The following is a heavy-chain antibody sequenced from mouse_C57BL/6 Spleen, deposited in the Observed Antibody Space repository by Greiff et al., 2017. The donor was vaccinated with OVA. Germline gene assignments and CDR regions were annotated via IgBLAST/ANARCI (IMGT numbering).Heavy chain of an antibody. J-gene: IGHJ1*03. CDR2: INPNNGGT. CDR1: GYTFTDYN. D-gene: IGHD1-1*01. Sequence: EVQLHQSGPELVKPGASVKIPCKASGYTFTDYNMDWVKQSHGKSLEWIGDINPNNGGTIYNQKFKGKATLTVDKSSSTAYMELRSLTSEDTAVYYCARDYYGSTDWYFDVWGTGTTVTVSS. CDR3: ARDYYGSTDWYFDV. V-gene: IGHV1-18*01.